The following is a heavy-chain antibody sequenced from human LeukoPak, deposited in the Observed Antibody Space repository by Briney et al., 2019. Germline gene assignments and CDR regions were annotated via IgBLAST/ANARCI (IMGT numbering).Heavy chain of an antibody. Sequence: GESLKISCKGSGYXXXXXXIXXXXXXPXKXXEXXGIIQPGDSDPRYRPSFQGPVNISADKSISTAYMQWSSLKASDTAMYYCSVGFGDLSSASDIWGQGTMVTVSS. V-gene: IGHV5-51*01. CDR2: IQPGDSDP. J-gene: IGHJ3*02. D-gene: IGHD3-10*01. CDR1: GYXXXXXX. CDR3: SVGFGDLSSASDI.